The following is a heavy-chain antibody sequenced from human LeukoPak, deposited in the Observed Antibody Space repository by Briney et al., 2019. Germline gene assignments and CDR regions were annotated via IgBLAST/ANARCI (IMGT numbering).Heavy chain of an antibody. CDR3: ARAPHLHHDYGGNGATDFDY. CDR2: TYYRSKWYN. D-gene: IGHD4-23*01. Sequence: SQTLSLTCAISGDSVSSNSAAWNWIRQSPSRGLEWLGRTYYRSKWYNDYAVSVKSRITINPDTSKNQFSLQLNSVTPEDTAVYYCARAPHLHHDYGGNGATDFDYWGQGTLVTVSS. V-gene: IGHV6-1*01. CDR1: GDSVSSNSAA. J-gene: IGHJ4*02.